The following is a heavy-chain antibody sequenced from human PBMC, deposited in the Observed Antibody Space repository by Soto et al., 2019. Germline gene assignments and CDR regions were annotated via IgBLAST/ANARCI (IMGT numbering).Heavy chain of an antibody. CDR1: GFIYSSCA. CDR3: VKDRSDTWSFDY. D-gene: IGHD2-8*02. Sequence: RGSLRLSCSASGFIYSSCAMHWVRQVPGKGLEWLAVVSHDGTLYPYADSVKGRFIISRDNSRKMLYLQMNSLRPDDTAVYYCVKDRSDTWSFDYWGQGTLVTVSS. J-gene: IGHJ4*02. CDR2: VSHDGTLY. V-gene: IGHV3-30*18.